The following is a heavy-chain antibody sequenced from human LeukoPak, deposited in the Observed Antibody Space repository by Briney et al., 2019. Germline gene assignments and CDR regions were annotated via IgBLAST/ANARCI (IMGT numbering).Heavy chain of an antibody. D-gene: IGHD6-19*01. CDR1: GGTFSSYA. CDR3: ARGQGSGWENYYYYMDV. V-gene: IGHV1-69*01. Sequence: SVKVSCKASGGTFSSYAISWVRQAPGQGLEWMGGIIPIFGTANYAQKFQGRVTFTADEATSTAYMELSSLRSEDTAVYYCARGQGSGWENYYYYMDVWGKGTTVTVSS. CDR2: IIPIFGTA. J-gene: IGHJ6*03.